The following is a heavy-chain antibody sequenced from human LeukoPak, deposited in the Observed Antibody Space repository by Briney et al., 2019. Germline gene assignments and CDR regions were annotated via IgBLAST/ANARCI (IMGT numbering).Heavy chain of an antibody. Sequence: AETLSLTCTVSGGSISSYYWSWIRQPPGKGLEWIGYIYYSGSTNYNPSLKSRVTISVDTSKNQFSLKLSSVTAADTAVYYCVRGADYYGSGSYYNPSDAFDIWGQGTMVTVSS. J-gene: IGHJ3*02. CDR3: VRGADYYGSGSYYNPSDAFDI. D-gene: IGHD3-10*01. CDR2: IYYSGST. V-gene: IGHV4-59*01. CDR1: GGSISSYY.